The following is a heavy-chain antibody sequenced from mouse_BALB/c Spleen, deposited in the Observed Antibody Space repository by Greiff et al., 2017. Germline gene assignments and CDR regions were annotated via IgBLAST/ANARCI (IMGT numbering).Heavy chain of an antibody. CDR1: GFNIKDTY. J-gene: IGHJ4*01. CDR3: VNYDAMDY. CDR2: IDPANGNT. V-gene: IGHV14-3*02. Sequence: EVQVVESGAELVKPGASVKLSCTASGFNIKDTYMHWVKQRPEQGLEWIGRIDPANGNTKYDPKFQGKATITADTSSNTAYLQLSSLTSEDTAVYYCVNYDAMDYWGQGTSVTVSS.